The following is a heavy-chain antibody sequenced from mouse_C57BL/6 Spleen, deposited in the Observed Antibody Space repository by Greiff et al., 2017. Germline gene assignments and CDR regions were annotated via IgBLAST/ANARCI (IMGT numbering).Heavy chain of an antibody. Sequence: EVKLVESGGGLVKPGGSLKLSCAASGFTFSDYGMHWVRQAPEKGLEWVAYISSGSSTIYYADTVKGRFTISRDNAKNTLFLQMTSLRSEDTAMYYCARRYYDQGYFDVWGTGTTVTVSS. D-gene: IGHD2-4*01. CDR1: GFTFSDYG. J-gene: IGHJ1*03. CDR2: ISSGSSTI. V-gene: IGHV5-17*01. CDR3: ARRYYDQGYFDV.